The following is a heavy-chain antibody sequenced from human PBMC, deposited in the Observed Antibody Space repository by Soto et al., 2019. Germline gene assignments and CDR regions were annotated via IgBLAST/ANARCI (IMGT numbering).Heavy chain of an antibody. J-gene: IGHJ4*02. CDR3: ARDPADHDSSGALDY. CDR1: GYTFTSYY. D-gene: IGHD3-22*01. V-gene: IGHV1-46*01. CDR2: INPSGGST. Sequence: GASVKVSCKASGYTFTSYYMHCVRQAPGQGLEWMGIINPSGGSTSYAQKFQGRVTMTRDTSTSTVYMELSSLRSEDTAVYYCARDPADHDSSGALDYWGQGTLVTVSS.